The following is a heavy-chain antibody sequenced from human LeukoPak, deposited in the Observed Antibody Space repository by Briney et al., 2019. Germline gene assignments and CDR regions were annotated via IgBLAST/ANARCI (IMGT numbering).Heavy chain of an antibody. CDR3: AKGSYYYDSADYFDY. CDR2: ISCSGGNT. D-gene: IGHD3-16*01. V-gene: IGHV3-23*01. CDR1: GFTFSSYA. J-gene: IGHJ4*02. Sequence: GGSLRLSCAASGFTFSSYAMSWVRQAPGKGLEWVSTISCSGGNTYYADSVKGRFTISRDNSNNTLYLQMSSLRAEDTAVDYCAKGSYYYDSADYFDYWGQGTLVTVSS.